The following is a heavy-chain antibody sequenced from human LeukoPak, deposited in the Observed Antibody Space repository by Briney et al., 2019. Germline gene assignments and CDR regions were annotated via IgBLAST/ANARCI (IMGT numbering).Heavy chain of an antibody. CDR2: ISGSGGST. CDR1: GFTFSSYA. V-gene: IGHV3-23*01. D-gene: IGHD3-10*01. J-gene: IGHJ3*02. Sequence: PGGSLRLSCAASGFTFSSYAMSWVRQAPGKGLEWVSAISGSGGSTYYADSVKGRFTISRDNSKNTLYLQMNSLRAEDTAVYYCAKAYYGSGRSPDAFDIWGQGTMVTVSS. CDR3: AKAYYGSGRSPDAFDI.